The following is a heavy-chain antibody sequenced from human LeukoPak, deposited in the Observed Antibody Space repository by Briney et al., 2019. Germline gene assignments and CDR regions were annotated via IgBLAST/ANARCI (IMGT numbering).Heavy chain of an antibody. CDR2: ISGSGGST. Sequence: PGGSLRLSCAASGFTFSSYAMSWVRQAPGKGLEWVSAISGSGGSTYYADSVKGRFTISRDNSKNTLYLQMNSLRAEDTAVYSCAKAGSVGTLNWFAPWGQGTLVTVSS. J-gene: IGHJ5*02. V-gene: IGHV3-23*01. D-gene: IGHD5/OR15-5a*01. CDR3: AKAGSVGTLNWFAP. CDR1: GFTFSSYA.